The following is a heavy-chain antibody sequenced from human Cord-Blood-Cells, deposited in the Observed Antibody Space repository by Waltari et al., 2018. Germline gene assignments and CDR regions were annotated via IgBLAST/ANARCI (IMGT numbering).Heavy chain of an antibody. CDR2: IWDDGSNK. D-gene: IGHD1-1*01. Sequence: QVQLVESGGGVVQPGRSLRLSCAASGFTFSSYGMHWVRQAPGKGLEWVAVIWDDGSNKYYADSVKGRFTSSRDNSKNTLYLQMNSLRAEDTAMYYCAKEGNGDYVDYWGQGTLVTVSS. V-gene: IGHV3-30*18. CDR1: GFTFSSYG. J-gene: IGHJ4*02. CDR3: AKEGNGDYVDY.